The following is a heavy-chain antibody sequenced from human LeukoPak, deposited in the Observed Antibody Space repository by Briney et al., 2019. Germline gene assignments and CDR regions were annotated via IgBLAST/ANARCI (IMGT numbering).Heavy chain of an antibody. V-gene: IGHV3-48*03. CDR2: VSGSGTTI. Sequence: GGSLRLSCAASGFTFSSYEMNWVRQTPGKGLEWVAYVSGSGTTIYYADSVKGRFTISRDNAKNSLYLQMNSLRAEDTAFYYCERGSIAWVFDYWRQPSMVAVCS. D-gene: IGHD6-6*01. CDR1: GFTFSSYE. CDR3: ERGSIAWVFDY. J-gene: IGHJ4*02.